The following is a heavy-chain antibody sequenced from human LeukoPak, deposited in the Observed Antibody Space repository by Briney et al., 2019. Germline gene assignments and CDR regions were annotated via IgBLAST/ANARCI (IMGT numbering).Heavy chain of an antibody. Sequence: SETLSLTCAVYGGSFSGYYWSWIRQPPGKGLEWIGEINHSGSTDYNPSLKSRVTISVDTSKNQFSLKLSSVTAADTAVYYCASWQLDSGYNWFDPWGQGTLVTVSS. V-gene: IGHV4-34*01. CDR1: GGSFSGYY. CDR2: INHSGST. CDR3: ASWQLDSGYNWFDP. D-gene: IGHD6-6*01. J-gene: IGHJ5*02.